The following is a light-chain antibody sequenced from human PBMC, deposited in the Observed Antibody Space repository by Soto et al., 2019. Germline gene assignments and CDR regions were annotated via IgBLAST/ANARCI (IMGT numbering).Light chain of an antibody. CDR2: EVS. Sequence: QSALTQPASVSGSPGQSITISCTGTSGDVGAYNYVSWYQHHPGKAPKLMIYEVSNRPSGVSYRFSGSKSGNTASLTISGVQGSEEADYYCSSYTSSSTLFYVFGTGTKVTVL. J-gene: IGLJ1*01. CDR1: SGDVGAYNY. CDR3: SSYTSSSTLFYV. V-gene: IGLV2-14*01.